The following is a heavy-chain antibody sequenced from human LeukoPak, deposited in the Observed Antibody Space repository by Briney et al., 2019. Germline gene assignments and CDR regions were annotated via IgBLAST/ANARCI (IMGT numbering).Heavy chain of an antibody. CDR3: ARDFLEAEGRTEDYFDY. J-gene: IGHJ4*02. CDR1: GYTFTSYD. V-gene: IGHV1-8*01. CDR2: MNPNSGNT. D-gene: IGHD2-2*01. Sequence: ASVKVSCKASGYTFTSYDINWVRQATGQGLEWMGWMNPNSGNTGYAQKFQGRVTMTRNTSISTAYMELSSLRSEDTAVYYCARDFLEAEGRTEDYFDYWGLGTLVIVSS.